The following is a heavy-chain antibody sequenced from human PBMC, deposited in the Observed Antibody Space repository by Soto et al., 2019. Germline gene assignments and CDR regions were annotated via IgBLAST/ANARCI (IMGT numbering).Heavy chain of an antibody. Sequence: QVQLQQWGAGLLKPSETLSLTCAVYGGFVSSGSYYWSWIRQPPGKGLEWIGEMSHSGGTHFNPSLKSRVTISVDTSKNHFYLKMSSVTAADTAVYYCARVERGTATTVVDAFDIWGPGTMVTVSS. CDR1: GGFVSSGSYY. CDR3: ARVERGTATTVVDAFDI. V-gene: IGHV4-34*01. D-gene: IGHD1-1*01. CDR2: MSHSGGT. J-gene: IGHJ3*02.